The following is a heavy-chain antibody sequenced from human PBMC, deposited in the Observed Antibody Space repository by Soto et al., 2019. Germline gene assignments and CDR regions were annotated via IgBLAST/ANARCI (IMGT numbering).Heavy chain of an antibody. CDR1: GYAFTSYN. V-gene: IGHV1-46*01. CDR2: LHPSSGTA. CDR3: ATNDPKAGYYYYGMDV. J-gene: IGHJ6*02. D-gene: IGHD2-8*01. Sequence: ASVKVSCKASGYAFTSYNIHWVRQAPGQGLEWMGLLHPSSGTATYAQNFQGRITVTRDTSTSTVFMELSSLRSEDTAVYYCATNDPKAGYYYYGMDVWGQGTTVTVSS.